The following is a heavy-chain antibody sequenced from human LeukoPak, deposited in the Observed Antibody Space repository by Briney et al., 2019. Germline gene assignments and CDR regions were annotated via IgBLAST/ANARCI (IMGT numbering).Heavy chain of an antibody. D-gene: IGHD4/OR15-4a*01. V-gene: IGHV4-61*02. CDR1: GGSISSGCYY. CDR3: AREVPSCYYYRHV. CDR2: IYTSGST. Sequence: SETLSLTCTVSGGSISSGCYYWSWIRQPAGQGLEWIGRIYTSGSTNYTPSLKSRVTISVATSKNPFSLNLTSVTAPPTAVFSCAREVPSCYYYRHVWGKGTTHSVSS. J-gene: IGHJ6*03.